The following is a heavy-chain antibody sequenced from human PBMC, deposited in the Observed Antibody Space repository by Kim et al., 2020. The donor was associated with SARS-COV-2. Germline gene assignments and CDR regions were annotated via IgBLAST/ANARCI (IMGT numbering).Heavy chain of an antibody. Sequence: GGSLRLSCSASGFTFSSYAMHWVRQAPGKGLEYVSAISSNGGSTYYADSVKGRFTISRDNSKNTLYLQMSSLRAEDTAVYYCVRPIAAAGTGSDWFDPWGQGTLVTVSS. D-gene: IGHD6-13*01. CDR2: ISSNGGST. CDR1: GFTFSSYA. CDR3: VRPIAAAGTGSDWFDP. V-gene: IGHV3-64D*09. J-gene: IGHJ5*02.